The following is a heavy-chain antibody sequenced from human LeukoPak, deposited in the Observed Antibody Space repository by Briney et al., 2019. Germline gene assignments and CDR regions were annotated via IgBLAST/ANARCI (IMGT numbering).Heavy chain of an antibody. CDR2: INHSGST. CDR1: GGSISSSSSY. V-gene: IGHV4-39*07. J-gene: IGHJ4*02. D-gene: IGHD6-13*01. Sequence: PSETLSLTCTVSGGSISSSSSYWGWIRQPPGKGLEWIGEINHSGSTNYNPSLKSRVTISVDTSKNQFSLKLSSVTAADTAVYYCARGSDGGRSGIATNYFDYWGQGTLVTVSS. CDR3: ARGSDGGRSGIATNYFDY.